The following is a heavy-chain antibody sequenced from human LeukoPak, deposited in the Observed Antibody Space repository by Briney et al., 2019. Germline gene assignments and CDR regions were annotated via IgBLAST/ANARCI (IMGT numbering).Heavy chain of an antibody. Sequence: PGGSLRLSCAASGFTFSSYAMHWVRQAPGKGLEWVAVISYDGSNKYYADSVKGRFTISRDNSKNTLYLQMNSLRAEDTAVYYCARARSYHFDYWGQGTLVTVSS. CDR2: ISYDGSNK. J-gene: IGHJ4*02. D-gene: IGHD1-26*01. CDR1: GFTFSSYA. CDR3: ARARSYHFDY. V-gene: IGHV3-30-3*01.